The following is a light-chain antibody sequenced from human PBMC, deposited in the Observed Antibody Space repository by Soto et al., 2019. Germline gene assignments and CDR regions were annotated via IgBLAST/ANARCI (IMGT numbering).Light chain of an antibody. CDR3: QSYDSSLSGVV. V-gene: IGLV1-40*01. CDR1: SSNIGAGYD. J-gene: IGLJ2*01. Sequence: QSVLTQPHSVSGAPGQRVTISCTGSSSNIGAGYDVHWYQQLPGTAPKLLIYGNSNRPSGVPDRFSGFKSGTSASLAITGLQAEDEAYYYFQSYDSSLSGVVFGGGTKVTVL. CDR2: GNS.